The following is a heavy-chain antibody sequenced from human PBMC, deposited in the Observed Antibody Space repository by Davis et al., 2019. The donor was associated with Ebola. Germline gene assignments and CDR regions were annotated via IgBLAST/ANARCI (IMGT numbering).Heavy chain of an antibody. CDR2: ISAYNGNT. CDR3: ATPDYDSSGYYFDY. V-gene: IGHV1-18*01. Sequence: ASVKVSCKASGYTFTSYGISWVRQAPGQGLEWMGWISAYNGNTNYAQKLQGRVTMTTDTSTSTAYMELRSLRSEDTAVYYCATPDYDSSGYYFDYWGQGTLVTVSS. CDR1: GYTFTSYG. D-gene: IGHD3-22*01. J-gene: IGHJ4*02.